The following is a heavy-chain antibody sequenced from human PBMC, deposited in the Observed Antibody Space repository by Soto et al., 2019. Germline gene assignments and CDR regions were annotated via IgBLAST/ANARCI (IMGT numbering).Heavy chain of an antibody. Sequence: ASVKVSCKASGYTFTSYGINWVRQAPGQGLEWMGWISAYNGNTNYAQKLQGRVTITTDKSTSTAYMELSSLRSEDTAVYYCARSGARPGDYYYGMDVWGQGTTVTVSS. CDR2: ISAYNGNT. J-gene: IGHJ6*02. D-gene: IGHD3-10*01. CDR1: GYTFTSYG. CDR3: ARSGARPGDYYYGMDV. V-gene: IGHV1-18*01.